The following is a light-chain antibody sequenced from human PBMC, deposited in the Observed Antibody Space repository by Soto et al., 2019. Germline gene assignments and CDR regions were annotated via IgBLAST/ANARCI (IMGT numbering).Light chain of an antibody. J-gene: IGKJ1*01. V-gene: IGKV1-6*01. CDR2: AAS. CDR1: RGMRSA. CDR3: LLDFSYFWA. Sequence: QMTHSASSLSASVVARVSMTCRARRGMRSAFGWHQQKPGKVPKLLIYAASTLQSGVPSRFSGSGSGTDFTLTISSLQPEDFATYYCLLDFSYFWAFGQGTKVDIK.